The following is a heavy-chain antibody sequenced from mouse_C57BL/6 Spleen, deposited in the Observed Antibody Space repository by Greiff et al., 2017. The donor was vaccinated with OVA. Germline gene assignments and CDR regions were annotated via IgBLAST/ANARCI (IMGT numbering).Heavy chain of an antibody. CDR3: ARVITTVVAENYFDY. V-gene: IGHV1-4*01. CDR2: INPSSGYT. Sequence: VQLQQSGAELARPGASVKMSCKASGYTFTSYTMHWVKQRPGQGLEWIGYINPSSGYTKYNQKFKDKATLTADKSSSTAYMQLSSLTSEDSAVYYCARVITTVVAENYFDYWGQGTTLTVSS. J-gene: IGHJ2*01. CDR1: GYTFTSYT. D-gene: IGHD1-1*01.